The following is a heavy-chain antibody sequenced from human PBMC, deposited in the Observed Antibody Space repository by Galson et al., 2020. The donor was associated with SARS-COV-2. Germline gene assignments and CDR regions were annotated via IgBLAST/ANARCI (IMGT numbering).Heavy chain of an antibody. V-gene: IGHV3-30*04. CDR2: ISYDGSNK. Sequence: GGSLRLSCAASGFTFSSYAMHWVRQAPGKGLEWVAVISYDGSNKYYADSVQGRFTISRDNSKNTLYLQMNSLRAEDTAVYYCASNSIMTRDYYDYGMDVWGQGTTVTVSS. CDR3: ASNSIMTRDYYDYGMDV. D-gene: IGHD4-17*01. J-gene: IGHJ6*02. CDR1: GFTFSSYA.